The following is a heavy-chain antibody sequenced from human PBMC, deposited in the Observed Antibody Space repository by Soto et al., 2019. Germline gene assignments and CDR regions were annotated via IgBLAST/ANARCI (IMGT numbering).Heavy chain of an antibody. Sequence: SETPLTCTVSGGSISSDNYWGWIRQPPGKGLEWIGSIHYSGSTYYNPSLESRVTISVDTSNSQFSLKVSSMTATDTAVYFCARHLQWLVGLHVWGKGITVTVSS. CDR2: IHYSGST. J-gene: IGHJ6*04. V-gene: IGHV4-39*01. CDR3: ARHLQWLVGLHV. CDR1: GGSISSDNY. D-gene: IGHD6-19*01.